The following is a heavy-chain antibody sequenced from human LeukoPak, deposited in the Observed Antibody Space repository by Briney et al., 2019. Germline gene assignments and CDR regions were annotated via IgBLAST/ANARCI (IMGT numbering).Heavy chain of an antibody. CDR2: INPSGGST. V-gene: IGHV1-46*01. J-gene: IGHJ3*02. CDR1: GYTFTSYY. CDR3: ARAYYYDSSGEDAFDI. Sequence: GASVKVSCKASGYTFTSYYMHWVRQAPGQGLEWMGIINPSGGSTSYAQKFQGRVTMTRDTSTSTVYMELSSLRSEDTAVYYCARAYYYDSSGEDAFDIWGQGTMVTVSS. D-gene: IGHD3-22*01.